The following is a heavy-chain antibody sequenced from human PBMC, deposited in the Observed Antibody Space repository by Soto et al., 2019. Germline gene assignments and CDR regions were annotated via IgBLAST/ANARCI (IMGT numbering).Heavy chain of an antibody. Sequence: SETQSLTCSVSGGSIRNYYLSWIRQPPGKGLEWIGYISISGNTDYSPSLKSRATISADTSRNQFSLKLRSVNTADTAVYFCARGREDFHAGSGPRWMWLAPWGQGTLVTVSS. CDR2: ISISGNT. CDR3: ARGREDFHAGSGPRWMWLAP. V-gene: IGHV4-59*01. D-gene: IGHD3-3*01. J-gene: IGHJ5*02. CDR1: GGSIRNYY.